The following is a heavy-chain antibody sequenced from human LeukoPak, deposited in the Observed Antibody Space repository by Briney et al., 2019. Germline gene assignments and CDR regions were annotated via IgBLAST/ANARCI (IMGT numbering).Heavy chain of an antibody. J-gene: IGHJ5*02. CDR3: ARDRDDDPNSSWYRSGLNWFDP. Sequence: SETLSLTCTVSGGSISSVNNYWAWIRQPPGEGLEWIGSIYYSGSTYYNPSLKSRVTISVDTSKNQFSLKLSSVTAADTAVYYCARDRDDDPNSSWYRSGLNWFDPWGQGTLVTVSS. D-gene: IGHD6-13*01. V-gene: IGHV4-39*07. CDR2: IYYSGST. CDR1: GGSISSVNNY.